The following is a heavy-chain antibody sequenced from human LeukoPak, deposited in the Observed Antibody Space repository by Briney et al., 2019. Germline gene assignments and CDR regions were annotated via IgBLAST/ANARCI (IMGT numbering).Heavy chain of an antibody. CDR1: GFIFRSYG. CDR2: IYPDGNNK. CDR3: AKYSYAFDI. D-gene: IGHD2-15*01. J-gene: IGHJ3*02. Sequence: GGSLRLSCGASGFIFRSYGMHWVRQAPGKGLEWVACIYPDGNNKDYADSVKGRFTISRDNSKNTLYLQMNSLRAEDTAVYYCAKYSYAFDIWGQGTMVTVSS. V-gene: IGHV3-30*02.